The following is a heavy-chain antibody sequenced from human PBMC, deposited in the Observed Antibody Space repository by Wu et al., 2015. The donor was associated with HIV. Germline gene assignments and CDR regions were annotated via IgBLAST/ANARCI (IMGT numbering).Heavy chain of an antibody. Sequence: QVQLVHSGAEVKKPGASVKVSCKASGYSFTTYGISWVRQAPGQGLEWMGWISAYNGNTKYAQKLQGRVTMTTDTATSTAYMELRSLRSDDTAIYYCARRNSSLVGNVYQYYGMDVWGQGTTVTIPS. J-gene: IGHJ6*02. D-gene: IGHD6-13*01. CDR1: GYSFTTYG. CDR3: ARRNSSLVGNVYQYYGMDV. CDR2: ISAYNGNT. V-gene: IGHV1-18*01.